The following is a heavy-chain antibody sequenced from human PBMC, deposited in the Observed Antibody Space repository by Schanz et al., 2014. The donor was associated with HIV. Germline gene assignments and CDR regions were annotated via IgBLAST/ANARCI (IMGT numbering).Heavy chain of an antibody. J-gene: IGHJ6*02. D-gene: IGHD4-4*01. CDR1: GFTFSDYY. V-gene: IGHV3-74*01. CDR2: INSDGSNT. Sequence: EVQLVESGGGLVQPGGSLRLSCATSGFTFSDYYMSWIRQAPGKGLVWVSRINSDGSNTNYADSVKGRFTISRDNAKNTLYLQMNSLRAEDTAVYYCARETVNYYYGMDVWGQGTTVTVSS. CDR3: ARETVNYYYGMDV.